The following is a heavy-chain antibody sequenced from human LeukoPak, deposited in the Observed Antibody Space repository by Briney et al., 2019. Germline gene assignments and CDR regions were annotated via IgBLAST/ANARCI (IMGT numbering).Heavy chain of an antibody. CDR1: GGSISSGGYS. Sequence: PPETPSLTCTVSGGSISSGGYSWSWIRQPPGKGLEWIGYIYHSGSTYYSPSLKSRVTVSVDRSKNQFSLKLSSVTAADTAVYYCARGTERASWFDPWGQGTLVTVSS. CDR3: ARGTERASWFDP. J-gene: IGHJ5*02. D-gene: IGHD1-1*01. CDR2: IYHSGST. V-gene: IGHV4-30-2*01.